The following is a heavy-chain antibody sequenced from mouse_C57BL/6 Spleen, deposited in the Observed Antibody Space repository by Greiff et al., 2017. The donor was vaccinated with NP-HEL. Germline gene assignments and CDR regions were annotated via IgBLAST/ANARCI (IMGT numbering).Heavy chain of an antibody. CDR1: GYTFTDYY. CDR3: ARTMASYYFDY. J-gene: IGHJ2*01. D-gene: IGHD1-1*02. CDR2: INPNNGGT. Sequence: VQLQQSGPELVKPGASVKISCKASGYTFTDYYMNWVKQSHGKSLEWIGDINPNNGGTSYNQKFKGKATLTVDKSSSTAYMELRSLTSEDSAVYYCARTMASYYFDYWGQGTTLTVSS. V-gene: IGHV1-26*01.